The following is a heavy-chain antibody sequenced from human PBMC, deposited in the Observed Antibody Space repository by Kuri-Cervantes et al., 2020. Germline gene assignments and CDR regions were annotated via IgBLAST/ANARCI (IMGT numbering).Heavy chain of an antibody. Sequence: ESLKISCTVSGGSISSYYWSWIRQPPGKGLEWIGYIYYSGSTNYNPSLKSRVTISVDTSKNQFSLKLSSVTAADTAVYYCARSLGGASYYAYWGQGTLVTVSS. CDR2: IYYSGST. J-gene: IGHJ4*02. V-gene: IGHV4-59*01. CDR1: GGSISSYY. D-gene: IGHD3-10*01. CDR3: ARSLGGASYYAY.